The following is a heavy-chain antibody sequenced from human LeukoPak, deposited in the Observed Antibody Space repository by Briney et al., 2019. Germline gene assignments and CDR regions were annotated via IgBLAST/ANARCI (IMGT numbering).Heavy chain of an antibody. Sequence: GESLKISCKGFGYTFATYWIGWVRQMPGKGPEWMGTIYPSDPDTRYSPSFQGHVTISADKSITTACLQWSSLKASDSAMYYCTRTPRLVAHAFYFDQWGRGTLVTVSS. J-gene: IGHJ4*02. CDR2: IYPSDPDT. CDR3: TRTPRLVAHAFYFDQ. D-gene: IGHD2-2*01. CDR1: GYTFATYW. V-gene: IGHV5-51*01.